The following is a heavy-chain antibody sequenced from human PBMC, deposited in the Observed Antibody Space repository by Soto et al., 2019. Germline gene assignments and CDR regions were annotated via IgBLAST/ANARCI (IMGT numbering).Heavy chain of an antibody. CDR2: IIPILGIA. V-gene: IGHV1-69*02. J-gene: IGHJ6*02. Sequence: QVQLVQSGAEVKKPGSSVKVSCKASGGTFSSYTISWVRQAPGQGLEWMGRIIPILGIANYAQKFQGRVTITADKSTSTAYMELSSLRSEDTAVYYCARAPQLWSRHYYCYGMDVWGQGTTVTVSS. D-gene: IGHD5-18*01. CDR1: GGTFSSYT. CDR3: ARAPQLWSRHYYCYGMDV.